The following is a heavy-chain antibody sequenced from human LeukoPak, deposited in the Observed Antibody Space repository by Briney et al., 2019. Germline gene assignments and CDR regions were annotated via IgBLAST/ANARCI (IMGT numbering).Heavy chain of an antibody. CDR2: ISGSGGST. D-gene: IGHD3-9*01. V-gene: IGHV3-23*01. J-gene: IGHJ4*02. CDR3: AKSEEAVLRYFDWWDY. CDR1: GFTFSSYA. Sequence: GGSLRLSCAASGFTFSSYAMSWVRQAPGKGLEWVSAISGSGGSTYYADSVKGRFTISRDNSKNTLYLQMNSLRAEDTTVYYCAKSEEAVLRYFDWWDYWGQGTLVTASS.